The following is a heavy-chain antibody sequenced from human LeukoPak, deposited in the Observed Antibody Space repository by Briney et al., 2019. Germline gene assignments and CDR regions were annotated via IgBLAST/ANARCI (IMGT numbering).Heavy chain of an antibody. Sequence: GGSLRLSCAASGFTFSSYAMSWVRQAPGKGLEWVSAISGSGGSTYYADSVKGRFTISRDNSKNTLYLQMNSLRAEDTAVYYCAKDMGHYSNYEYYVDVWGKGTTVTVSS. V-gene: IGHV3-23*01. J-gene: IGHJ6*03. D-gene: IGHD4-11*01. CDR1: GFTFSSYA. CDR2: ISGSGGST. CDR3: AKDMGHYSNYEYYVDV.